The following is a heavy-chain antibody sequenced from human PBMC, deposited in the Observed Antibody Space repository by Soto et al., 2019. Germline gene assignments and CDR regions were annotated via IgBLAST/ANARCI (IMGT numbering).Heavy chain of an antibody. CDR2: IYHSGTT. CDR1: GDSISSGYY. J-gene: IGHJ5*02. V-gene: IGHV4-38-2*01. Sequence: PSETLSLTCAVSGDSISSGYYWAWIRQPPGKGLEWVASIYHSGTTYYNPSLTSRVTISVDTSKNQFSLKLAPVTAADTAVYYCARGVGGSGLNWFDPWGQGTLVTVSS. D-gene: IGHD6-19*01. CDR3: ARGVGGSGLNWFDP.